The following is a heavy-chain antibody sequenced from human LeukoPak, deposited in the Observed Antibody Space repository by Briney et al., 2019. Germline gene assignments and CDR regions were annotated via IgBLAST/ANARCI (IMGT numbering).Heavy chain of an antibody. CDR1: GYTFISYY. J-gene: IGHJ4*02. V-gene: IGHV1-46*01. CDR3: ARVNNFWSGYFDS. Sequence: ASVKVSCKASGYTFISYYMHWVRQAPGQRLEWMGIINPIGGSTTYAQKFQGRLTMTRDTSTSTVYMELSSLRSEDTAVYYCARVNNFWSGYFDSWGQGTLVTVSS. CDR2: INPIGGST. D-gene: IGHD3-3*01.